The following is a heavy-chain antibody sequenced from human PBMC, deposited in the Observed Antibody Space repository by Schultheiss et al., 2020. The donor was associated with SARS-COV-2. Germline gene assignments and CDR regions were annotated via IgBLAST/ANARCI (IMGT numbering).Heavy chain of an antibody. D-gene: IGHD2-2*01. Sequence: GGSLRLSCEVSGFTFSSYWMQWVRQAPGKGLEWVSSISSSSSYIYYADSVKGRFTISRDNAKNSLYLQMNSLRAEDTAVYYCARGPSHVPDYYMDVWGKGTTVTVSS. CDR3: ARGPSHVPDYYMDV. J-gene: IGHJ6*03. CDR2: ISSSSSYI. V-gene: IGHV3-21*01. CDR1: GFTFSSYW.